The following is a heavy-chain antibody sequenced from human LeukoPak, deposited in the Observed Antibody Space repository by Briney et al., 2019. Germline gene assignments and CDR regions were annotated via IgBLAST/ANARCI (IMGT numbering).Heavy chain of an antibody. CDR3: ARESGYYYDSSGYGPHYYYYYYMDV. D-gene: IGHD3-22*01. Sequence: SETLSLTCTVSGGSISPYYWSWIRQTPGKGLEWIAFTHYTGITYQNPSLNSRVTISLDTSKNQFSLKLNSVTAADTAVYYCARESGYYYDSSGYGPHYYYYYYMDVWGKGTTVTVSS. CDR2: THYTGIT. CDR1: GGSISPYY. J-gene: IGHJ6*03. V-gene: IGHV4-59*01.